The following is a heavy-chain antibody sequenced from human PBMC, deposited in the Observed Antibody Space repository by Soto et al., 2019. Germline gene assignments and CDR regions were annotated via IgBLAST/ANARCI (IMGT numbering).Heavy chain of an antibody. CDR3: ATQLTADTAMAPFDY. D-gene: IGHD5-18*01. J-gene: IGHJ4*02. Sequence: ASVKVSCKASGGTFSSYAISWVRQAPGQGLEWMGGIIPIFGTANYAQKFQGRVTITADESTSTAYMELSSLRSEDTAVYYCATQLTADTAMAPFDYWGQGTLVTVSS. V-gene: IGHV1-69*13. CDR1: GGTFSSYA. CDR2: IIPIFGTA.